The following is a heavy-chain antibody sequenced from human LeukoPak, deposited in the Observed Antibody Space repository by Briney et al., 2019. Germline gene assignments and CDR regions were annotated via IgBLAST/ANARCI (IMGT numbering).Heavy chain of an antibody. D-gene: IGHD3-10*01. CDR3: ARDRLWFGELYGGHRIY. CDR2: IYSGGST. J-gene: IGHJ4*02. Sequence: GGSLRLPCAASGFNVSSNYMSWVRQAPGKGLEWVSVIYSGGSTFYADSVKGRFTISRDNSKNTLHLQMNSLRAEDTAVYYCARDRLWFGELYGGHRIYWGQGTLVTVSS. CDR1: GFNVSSNY. V-gene: IGHV3-53*01.